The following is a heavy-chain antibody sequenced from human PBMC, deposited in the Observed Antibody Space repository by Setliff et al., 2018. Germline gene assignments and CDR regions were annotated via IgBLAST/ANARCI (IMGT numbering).Heavy chain of an antibody. V-gene: IGHV4-38-2*02. J-gene: IGHJ4*02. CDR1: GYSISSGHY. Sequence: SETLSLTCIVSGYSISSGHYWGWIRQPPGKGLEWIGSISHSGSTYYNPSLRSRVTISLDTSKNQFSPKLTSVTAADTAVYYCAGGRRYDYGWDFDYWGQGTLVTVSS. D-gene: IGHD4-17*01. CDR3: AGGRRYDYGWDFDY. CDR2: ISHSGST.